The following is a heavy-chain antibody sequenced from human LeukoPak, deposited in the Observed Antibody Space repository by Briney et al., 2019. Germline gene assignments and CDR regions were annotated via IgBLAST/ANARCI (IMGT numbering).Heavy chain of an antibody. CDR1: GFTFSSYA. J-gene: IGHJ4*02. CDR3: ARESRYGSGSYYNDLYYFDY. V-gene: IGHV3-64*01. Sequence: PGGSLRLSCAASGFTFSSYAMHWVRQAPGKGLEYVSAISSNGGSTYYANSVKGRFTISRDNSKNTLYLQMGSLRAEDMAVYYCARESRYGSGSYYNDLYYFDYWGQGTLVTVSS. D-gene: IGHD3-10*01. CDR2: ISSNGGST.